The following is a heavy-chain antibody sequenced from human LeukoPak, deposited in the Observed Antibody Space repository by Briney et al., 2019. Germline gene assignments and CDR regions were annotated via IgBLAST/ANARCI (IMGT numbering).Heavy chain of an antibody. Sequence: SETLSLTCTVSGGSISSSSYYWGWIRQPPGKGLEWIGEINHSGSTNYNPSLKSRVTISVDTSKNQFSLKLSSVTAADTAVYYCARRPRWQLLLKGGAFDIWGQGTMVTVSS. J-gene: IGHJ3*02. D-gene: IGHD2-15*01. V-gene: IGHV4-39*07. CDR2: INHSGST. CDR3: ARRPRWQLLLKGGAFDI. CDR1: GGSISSSSYY.